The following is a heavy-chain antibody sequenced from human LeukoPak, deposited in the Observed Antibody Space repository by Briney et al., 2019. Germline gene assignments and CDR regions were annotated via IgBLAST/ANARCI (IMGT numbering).Heavy chain of an antibody. CDR1: GYTFTSYA. CDR3: ARGPPNWGFDY. J-gene: IGHJ4*02. D-gene: IGHD7-27*01. V-gene: IGHV1-8*02. CDR2: MSPNSGNT. Sequence: ASVKVSCKASGYTFTSYAMHWVRQAPGQGLEWLGWMSPNSGNTGYAQKFQGRVTMTRDTSISTAYMELSSLRSEDTAVYYCARGPPNWGFDYWGQGTLVTVSS.